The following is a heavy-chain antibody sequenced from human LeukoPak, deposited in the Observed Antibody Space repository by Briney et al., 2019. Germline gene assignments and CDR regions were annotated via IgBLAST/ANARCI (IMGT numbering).Heavy chain of an antibody. CDR3: ARGPAATYFDY. CDR1: GSSFTSYW. Sequence: GASLQISCQGSGSSFTSYWIGWVRQLPGKGLEWMGIIYPGDSDTRYSPSFQGQVTISANKSISTAYLQWGSLKASDTAMYYRARGPAATYFDYWGQGTLVTVSS. V-gene: IGHV5-51*01. CDR2: IYPGDSDT. D-gene: IGHD2-15*01. J-gene: IGHJ4*02.